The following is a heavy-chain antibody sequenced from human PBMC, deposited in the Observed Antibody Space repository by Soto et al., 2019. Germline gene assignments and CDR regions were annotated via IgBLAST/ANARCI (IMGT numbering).Heavy chain of an antibody. CDR2: IYHSGST. CDR3: AGVAGVVTAGGYFDY. J-gene: IGHJ4*02. Sequence: QVQLQESGPGLVKPSGTLSLTCAVSSGSISSSNWWSWVRQPPGKGLEWIGEIYHSGSTDYNPSLKSRVTISVDKSKNQFSLKLSSVTAADTAVYYCAGVAGVVTAGGYFDYWGQGTLVTVSS. CDR1: SGSISSSNW. D-gene: IGHD6-13*01. V-gene: IGHV4-4*02.